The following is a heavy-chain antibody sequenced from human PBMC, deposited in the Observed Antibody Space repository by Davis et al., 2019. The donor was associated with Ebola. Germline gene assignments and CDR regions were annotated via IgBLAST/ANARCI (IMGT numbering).Heavy chain of an antibody. J-gene: IGHJ4*02. D-gene: IGHD5-12*01. Sequence: HSQTLSLTCAISGDSVSSGGWNWIRQSPSRGLEWLGRTYYKSKWYNDYAVFLQGRITINPDTSKNQLSLQLNSVTPEDTAVYYCARGWLRSGFDSWGQGTLVTVSS. CDR3: ARGWLRSGFDS. V-gene: IGHV6-1*01. CDR2: TYYKSKWYN. CDR1: GDSVSSGG.